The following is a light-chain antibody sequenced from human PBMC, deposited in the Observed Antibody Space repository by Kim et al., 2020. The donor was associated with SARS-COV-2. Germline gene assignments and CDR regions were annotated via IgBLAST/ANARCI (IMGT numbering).Light chain of an antibody. V-gene: IGKV3-20*01. Sequence: LSPGERATPSGRASQSINNTLSWYQQIPGQAPRLLLSGASYRATGIADRFSGSGSGTDFTLTISRLEPEDFAVYYCQQYATSGRTFGQGTKVDIK. J-gene: IGKJ1*01. CDR3: QQYATSGRT. CDR2: GAS. CDR1: QSINNTL.